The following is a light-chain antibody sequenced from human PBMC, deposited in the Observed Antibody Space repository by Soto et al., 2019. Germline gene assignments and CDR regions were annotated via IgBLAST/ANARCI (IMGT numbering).Light chain of an antibody. J-gene: IGKJ2*01. CDR2: GAS. V-gene: IGKV3-20*01. CDR1: QSVNNNY. Sequence: EIVLTQSPGTLSLSPGERATLSCRASQSVNNNYLAWYQQKPGQAPRLLIYGASSRATGIPDRFSGSGSGPDFTLTISKLELEDFAVYYCQQYGSSQYTFGQGTKLEI. CDR3: QQYGSSQYT.